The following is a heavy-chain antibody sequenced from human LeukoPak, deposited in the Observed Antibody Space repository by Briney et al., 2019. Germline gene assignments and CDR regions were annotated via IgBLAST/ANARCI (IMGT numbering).Heavy chain of an antibody. V-gene: IGHV4-59*08. CDR3: ARKSSRGGFNGYDYWYFDL. Sequence: PSETLSLTCTVSGGSISSYFWSRLRQPPGKRLEGVGYISYSGNTDYNPSLKRRVTLSVDTSKNRLSLKLSSVTAADTAVYYCARKSSRGGFNGYDYWYFDLWGRGTLVTVSS. J-gene: IGHJ2*01. CDR2: ISYSGNT. D-gene: IGHD5-12*01. CDR1: GGSISSYF.